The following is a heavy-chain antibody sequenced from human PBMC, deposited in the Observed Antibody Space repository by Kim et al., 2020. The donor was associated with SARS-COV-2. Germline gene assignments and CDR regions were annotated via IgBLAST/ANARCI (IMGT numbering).Heavy chain of an antibody. CDR3: PEVVRSFALFES. CDR2: FYSGGGK. D-gene: IGHD2-15*01. CDR1: GFAVTTNY. V-gene: IGHV3-53*01. J-gene: IGHJ4*02. Sequence: GGSLRLSCAASGFAVTTNYMSWIRQAPGRGLDGFSLFYSGGGKFYPDSVKGRLPISEDDWSNTLYLQFNTLEAKDTAVYYVPEVVRSFALFESGAPETLV.